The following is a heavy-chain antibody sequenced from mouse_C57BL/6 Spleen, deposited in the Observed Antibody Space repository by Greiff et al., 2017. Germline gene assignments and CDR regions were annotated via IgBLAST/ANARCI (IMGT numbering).Heavy chain of an antibody. CDR3: ARSRIYYGSSYGYFDV. J-gene: IGHJ1*03. CDR2: IYPGSGNT. D-gene: IGHD1-1*01. CDR1: GYTFTDYY. Sequence: QVQLQQSGAELVRPGASVKLSCKASGYTFTDYYINWVKQRPGQGLEWIARIYPGSGNTYYNEKFKGKATLTAEKSSSTAYMQLSSLTSEDSAVYFCARSRIYYGSSYGYFDVWGTGTTVTVSS. V-gene: IGHV1-76*01.